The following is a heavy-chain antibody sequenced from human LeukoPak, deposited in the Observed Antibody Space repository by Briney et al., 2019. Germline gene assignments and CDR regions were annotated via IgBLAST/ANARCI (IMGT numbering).Heavy chain of an antibody. CDR1: GFTFSSYS. Sequence: PGGSLRLSCAASGFTFSSYSMNWVRQAPGKGLEWVSSISSSSYIYYADSVKGRFTISRDNAKNSLYLQMNSLRAEDTAVYYCAREVEPYYFDYWGQGTLVTVSS. D-gene: IGHD1-1*01. J-gene: IGHJ4*02. CDR2: ISSSSYI. CDR3: AREVEPYYFDY. V-gene: IGHV3-21*01.